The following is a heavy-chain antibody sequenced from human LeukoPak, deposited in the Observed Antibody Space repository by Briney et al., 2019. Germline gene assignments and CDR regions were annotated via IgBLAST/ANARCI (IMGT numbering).Heavy chain of an antibody. V-gene: IGHV1-18*01. Sequence: GASVKVSCKASGGTFSSYAICWVRQAPGQGLEWMGWISAYNGNTNYAQKLQGRVTMTTDTSTSTAYMELRSLRSDDTAVYYCARTGYSSSSEWFDPWGQGTLVTVSS. CDR2: ISAYNGNT. J-gene: IGHJ5*02. D-gene: IGHD6-6*01. CDR1: GGTFSSYA. CDR3: ARTGYSSSSEWFDP.